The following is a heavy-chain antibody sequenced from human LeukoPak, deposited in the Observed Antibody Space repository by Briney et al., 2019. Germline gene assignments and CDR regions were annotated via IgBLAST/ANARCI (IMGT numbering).Heavy chain of an antibody. D-gene: IGHD6-13*01. V-gene: IGHV3-9*01. CDR2: ISWNSGSI. Sequence: GRSLRLPCAASGFTFDDYAMHWVRQAPGKGLEWVSGISWNSGSIGYADSVKGRFTISRDNAKNSLYLQMNSLRAEDTALYYCAKSHSSSWYVCDYWGQGTLVTVSS. CDR1: GFTFDDYA. CDR3: AKSHSSSWYVCDY. J-gene: IGHJ4*02.